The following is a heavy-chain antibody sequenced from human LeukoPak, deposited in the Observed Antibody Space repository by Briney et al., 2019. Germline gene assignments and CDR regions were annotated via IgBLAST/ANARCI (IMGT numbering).Heavy chain of an antibody. CDR1: GGSISSSSYY. CDR3: ARDVAAAGINY. Sequence: NPSETLSLTCTVSGGSISSSSYYWGWVRQPPGKGLEWIGSIYYSGSTYYNPSLKSRVTISVDTSKNQFSLKLSSVTAADTAVYYCARDVAAAGINYWGQGTLVTVSS. J-gene: IGHJ4*02. V-gene: IGHV4-39*07. CDR2: IYYSGST. D-gene: IGHD6-13*01.